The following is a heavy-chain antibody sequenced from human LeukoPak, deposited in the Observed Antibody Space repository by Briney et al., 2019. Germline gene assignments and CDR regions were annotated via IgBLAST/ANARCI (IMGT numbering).Heavy chain of an antibody. D-gene: IGHD3-3*01. J-gene: IGHJ4*02. CDR2: ISWNSGNI. CDR3: AKDISRFLEWISFDY. CDR1: GFTFDDYA. Sequence: GRSLRLSCAASGFTFDDYAMHWVRKAPGQGLEWVSGISWNSGNIGYADSVKGRFTISRDNAKNYLYLQMNSLRAEDMAFYYCAKDISRFLEWISFDYWGQGTLVTVSS. V-gene: IGHV3-9*03.